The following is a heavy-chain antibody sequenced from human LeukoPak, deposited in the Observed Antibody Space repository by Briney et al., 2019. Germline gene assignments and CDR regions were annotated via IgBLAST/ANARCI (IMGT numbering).Heavy chain of an antibody. J-gene: IGHJ6*02. CDR1: GYSFTTYW. CDR2: IHPGDSHT. CDR3: ARHDDYDPYYYHGMDA. Sequence: GESLKISCEASGYSFTTYWIGWVRQMPAKGLEWMGVIHPGDSHTRYSPSFQGQVTISADKSINTAYLQWSSLKASDTAMYYCARHDDYDPYYYHGMDAWGQGTTVTVSS. D-gene: IGHD4-17*01. V-gene: IGHV5-51*01.